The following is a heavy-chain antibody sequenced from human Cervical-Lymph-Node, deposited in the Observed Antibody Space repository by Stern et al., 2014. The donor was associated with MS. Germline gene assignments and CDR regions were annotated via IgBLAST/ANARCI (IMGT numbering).Heavy chain of an antibody. CDR1: GFTFSSYW. CDR3: ARFIVVVPAAIGTPSYYYYGMDV. J-gene: IGHJ6*02. Sequence: EVQLLESGGGLVQPGGSLRLSCAASGFTFSSYWMSWVRQAPGKGLEWVANIKQDGSEKYYGDSVKGRFTISRDNAKNSLYLQMNSLRAEDTAVYYCARFIVVVPAAIGTPSYYYYGMDVWGQGTTVTVSS. CDR2: IKQDGSEK. V-gene: IGHV3-7*03. D-gene: IGHD2-2*02.